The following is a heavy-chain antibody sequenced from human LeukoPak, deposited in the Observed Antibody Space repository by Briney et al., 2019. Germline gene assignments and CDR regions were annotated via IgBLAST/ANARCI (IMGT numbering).Heavy chain of an antibody. V-gene: IGHV3-21*01. CDR2: ISSSSGYI. D-gene: IGHD1-26*01. J-gene: IGHJ4*02. CDR1: GFTFRSYS. Sequence: GGSLRLSCAASGFTFRSYSMNWVRQAPGKGLEWVSSISSSSGYIYYADSLKGRFTISRDNAKNSLYLQMNSLTAEDTAVYYCARDAGSGSFSTTIAYWGQGPLVTVSS. CDR3: ARDAGSGSFSTTIAY.